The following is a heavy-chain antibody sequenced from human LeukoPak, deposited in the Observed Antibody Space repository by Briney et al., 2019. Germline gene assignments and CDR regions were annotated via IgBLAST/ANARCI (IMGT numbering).Heavy chain of an antibody. D-gene: IGHD1-1*01. CDR3: AKEYGYDYNYYYSMDV. J-gene: IGHJ6*03. Sequence: ASVKVSCKASGYTFTGYYIHWVRQAPGQGLEWMGWINPNSGGTNYAQKFQGRVTMTRDTSISTAYMELSRLRSDDTAVYFCAKEYGYDYNYYYSMDVWGKGTTVTISS. CDR1: GYTFTGYY. CDR2: INPNSGGT. V-gene: IGHV1-2*02.